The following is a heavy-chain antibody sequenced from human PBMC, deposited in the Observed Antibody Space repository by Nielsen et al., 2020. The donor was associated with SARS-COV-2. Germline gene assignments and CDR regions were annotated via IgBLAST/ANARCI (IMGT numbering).Heavy chain of an antibody. J-gene: IGHJ4*02. CDR2: MSHDGRLK. CDR1: GFTISNYG. Sequence: GESLKISCAVSGFTISNYGMQWVRQAPGKGLEWVATMSHDGRLKWYADSVKGRFTISRDYSKGTLHLQMNSLRPEDTAVYYCARGGRYSIRENWGFDYWGQGTLVTVSS. V-gene: IGHV3-30*03. CDR3: ARGGRYSIRENWGFDY. D-gene: IGHD6-13*01.